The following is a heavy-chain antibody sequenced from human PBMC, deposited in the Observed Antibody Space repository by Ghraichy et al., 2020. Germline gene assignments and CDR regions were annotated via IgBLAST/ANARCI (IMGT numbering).Heavy chain of an antibody. CDR1: GFTFSASW. Sequence: GGSLRLSCAASGFTFSASWMSWVRQVPGKGLEWVANIKQDGSVQNYVDSVRGRFTISRDNAKSSLFLQMDSLRVEDTALYYCARGGGNFDLWGQGSLVTVSS. CDR3: ARGGGNFDL. V-gene: IGHV3-7*01. D-gene: IGHD4-23*01. J-gene: IGHJ4*02. CDR2: IKQDGSVQ.